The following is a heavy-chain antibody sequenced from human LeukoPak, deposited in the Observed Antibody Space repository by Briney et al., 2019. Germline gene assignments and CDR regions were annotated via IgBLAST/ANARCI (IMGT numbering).Heavy chain of an antibody. Sequence: GGSLRLSCAASGFTFSSYWMSWVRQAPGKGLEWVANIKQDGSEKYYVDSVKGRFTISRDNAKNSLYLQVNSLRAEDTAVYYCARAPYCIGGSCRFDYWGQGTLVTVSS. CDR1: GFTFSSYW. V-gene: IGHV3-7*03. J-gene: IGHJ4*02. CDR3: ARAPYCIGGSCRFDY. D-gene: IGHD2-15*01. CDR2: IKQDGSEK.